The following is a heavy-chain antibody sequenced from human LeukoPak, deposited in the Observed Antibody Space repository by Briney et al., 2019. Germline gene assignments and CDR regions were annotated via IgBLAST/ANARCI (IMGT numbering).Heavy chain of an antibody. CDR2: IRGGGGSA. J-gene: IGHJ3*02. D-gene: IGHD4-17*01. Sequence: GGSLRLSCTASGFTFSAYAMMWVRQAPGRGPEWVSAIRGGGGSAFYADSVKGRFTISRDNSKYTLFLQMNSLRAEDTAVYYCARDPNGDYIGAFDMWGPGTMVTVSS. V-gene: IGHV3-23*01. CDR3: ARDPNGDYIGAFDM. CDR1: GFTFSAYA.